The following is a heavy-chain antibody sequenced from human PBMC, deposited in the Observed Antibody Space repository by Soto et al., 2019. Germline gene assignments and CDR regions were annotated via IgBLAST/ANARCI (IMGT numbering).Heavy chain of an antibody. V-gene: IGHV1-69*06. J-gene: IGHJ5*02. CDR2: IIPIFGTA. D-gene: IGHD6-13*01. CDR1: GGTFSSYA. Sequence: QVQLVQSGAEVKKPGSSVKVSCKASGGTFSSYAISWVRQAPGQGLEWMGGIIPIFGTANYAQKFQGRVTITAEKSTSTAYMDLSSMRSEYTAVYYCAIDDSSSSWCEPWRQGTLVTVSS. CDR3: AIDDSSSSWCEP.